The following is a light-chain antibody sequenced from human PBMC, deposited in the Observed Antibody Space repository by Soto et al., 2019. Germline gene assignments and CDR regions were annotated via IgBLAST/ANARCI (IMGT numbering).Light chain of an antibody. J-gene: IGKJ3*01. V-gene: IGKV3-20*01. Sequence: EIVLTQSPGTLSLSPGERATLSCRDSRSISDSYLAWYQQKPGQAPRLLIYASSRATGMPDRFSGSGSGTDFTLTITRLEPEDFAVYYSQHYGTSALFGPGTTVDIK. CDR3: QHYGTSAL. CDR2: AS. CDR1: RSISDSY.